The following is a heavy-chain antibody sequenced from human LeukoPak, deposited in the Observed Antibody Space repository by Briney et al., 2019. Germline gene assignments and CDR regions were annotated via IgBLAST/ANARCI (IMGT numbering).Heavy chain of an antibody. D-gene: IGHD6-6*01. CDR3: AGEDSSSDRFDY. CDR2: IIPILGIA. CDR1: GGTFSSYT. J-gene: IGHJ4*02. Sequence: GASVKVSCKASGGTFSSYTISWVRQAPGQGLEWMGRIIPILGIANYAQKFQGRVTITADKSTSTAYMEPSSLRSEDTAVYYCAGEDSSSDRFDYWGQGTLVTVSS. V-gene: IGHV1-69*02.